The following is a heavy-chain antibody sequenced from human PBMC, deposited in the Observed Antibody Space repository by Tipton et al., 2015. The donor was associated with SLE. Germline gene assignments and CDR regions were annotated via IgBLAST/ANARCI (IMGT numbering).Heavy chain of an antibody. Sequence: TLSLTCTVSGCSISSYYWSWIRQPPGKGLEWIGYIYYSGSTNYNPSLKSRVTISVDTSKNQFSLKLSSVTAADTAVYYCARDRPFRKMTTVTSLAFDIWGQGTMVTVSS. D-gene: IGHD4-17*01. CDR2: IYYSGST. J-gene: IGHJ3*02. V-gene: IGHV4-59*01. CDR3: ARDRPFRKMTTVTSLAFDI. CDR1: GCSISSYY.